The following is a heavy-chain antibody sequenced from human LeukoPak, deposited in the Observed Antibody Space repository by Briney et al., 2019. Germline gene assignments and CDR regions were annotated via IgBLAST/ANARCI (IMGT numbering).Heavy chain of an antibody. CDR2: ISGSGGST. Sequence: GGSLRLSCAASGFTFSTYAMSWVRQAPGRGLEWVSAISGSGGSTYYADSVKGRFTISRDNSKNTLYLQMNSLRAEDTAVYYCAKGVYYYDSSGYYYTYYFDYWGQGTLVTVSS. V-gene: IGHV3-23*01. D-gene: IGHD3-22*01. J-gene: IGHJ4*02. CDR3: AKGVYYYDSSGYYYTYYFDY. CDR1: GFTFSTYA.